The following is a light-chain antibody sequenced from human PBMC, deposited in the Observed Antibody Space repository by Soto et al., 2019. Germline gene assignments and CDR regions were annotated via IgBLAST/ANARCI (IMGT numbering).Light chain of an antibody. CDR2: WSS. CDR1: QSVLYSSNNKNY. Sequence: DIVMTQSPDSLAVSLGERATINFKSSQSVLYSSNNKNYLAWYQQRPGQTPKLLIYWSSTRESGVPDRFSGSGSGTEFTRTNTSLQAEDVAVYYCQQYESTPPTCGQGTKLEIK. V-gene: IGKV4-1*01. J-gene: IGKJ2*01. CDR3: QQYESTPPT.